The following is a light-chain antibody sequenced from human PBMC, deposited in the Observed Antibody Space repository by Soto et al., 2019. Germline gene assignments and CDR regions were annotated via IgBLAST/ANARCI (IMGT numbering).Light chain of an antibody. J-gene: IGKJ1*01. Sequence: IQMTHSXSSLSASVGDKVVISCQASQVIRNYLNXDQQKPGTGPKXXXXDASNLETAVQSRLSGSGSGKDFTFNISSLQPEDIATYYCKQYDNLPPWTFGQGTKVDIK. V-gene: IGKV1-33*01. CDR2: DAS. CDR3: KQYDNLPPWT. CDR1: QVIRNY.